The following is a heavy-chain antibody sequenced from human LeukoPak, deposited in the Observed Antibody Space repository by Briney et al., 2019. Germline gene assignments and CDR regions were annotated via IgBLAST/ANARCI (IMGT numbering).Heavy chain of an antibody. CDR2: IGTAGDT. J-gene: IGHJ3*02. D-gene: IGHD1-26*01. Sequence: PGRSLRLSCAASGFTFSSYDMHWVRQATGKGLEWVSAIGTAGDTYYPGSVKGRFTISRENAKNSLYLQMNSLRAEDTAVYYCARMGARDAFDIWGQGTMVTVSS. V-gene: IGHV3-13*01. CDR3: ARMGARDAFDI. CDR1: GFTFSSYD.